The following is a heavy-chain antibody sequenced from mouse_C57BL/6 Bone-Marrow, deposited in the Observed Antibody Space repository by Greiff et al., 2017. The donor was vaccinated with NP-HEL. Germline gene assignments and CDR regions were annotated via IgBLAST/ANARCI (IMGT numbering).Heavy chain of an antibody. J-gene: IGHJ1*03. V-gene: IGHV1-81*01. CDR3: ARKFYYGSSHWYFDV. CDR2: IYPRSGNT. Sequence: QVHVKQSGAELARPWASVKLSCKASGYTFTSYGISWVKQRTGQGLEWIGEIYPRSGNTYYNEKFKGKATLTADKSSSTAYMELRSLTSEDSAVYFCARKFYYGSSHWYFDVWGTGTTVTVSS. CDR1: GYTFTSYG. D-gene: IGHD1-1*01.